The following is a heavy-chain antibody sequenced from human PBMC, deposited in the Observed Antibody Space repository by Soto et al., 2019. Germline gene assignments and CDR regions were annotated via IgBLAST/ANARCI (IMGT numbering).Heavy chain of an antibody. CDR2: INPNSGGT. CDR3: ARASLPAVPAAILDY. Sequence: QVQLVQSGAEVKKPGASVKVSCKASGYTFTGYYMHWVRQAPGQGLEWMGWINPNSGGTNYAQKFQGRVTMTRDTSVSPAYMELSRLRSDDTAVYYCARASLPAVPAAILDYRGQGTLVTVCS. D-gene: IGHD2-2*01. CDR1: GYTFTGYY. J-gene: IGHJ4*02. V-gene: IGHV1-2*02.